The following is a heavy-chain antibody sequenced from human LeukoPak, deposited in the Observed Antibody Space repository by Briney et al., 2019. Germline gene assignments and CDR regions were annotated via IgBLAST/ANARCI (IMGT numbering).Heavy chain of an antibody. CDR3: ARYHDYGDYKRWFDP. J-gene: IGHJ5*02. D-gene: IGHD4-17*01. V-gene: IGHV3-30*04. Sequence: GRSLGLSCAASGFPFRTYAMHWGRQAPGKGLEWVAVISVDGSNKYYADSVKGRFTISRDNSKNTLYMQLNSLRPEDTAVYYCARYHDYGDYKRWFDPWGQGTLVTVSS. CDR1: GFPFRTYA. CDR2: ISVDGSNK.